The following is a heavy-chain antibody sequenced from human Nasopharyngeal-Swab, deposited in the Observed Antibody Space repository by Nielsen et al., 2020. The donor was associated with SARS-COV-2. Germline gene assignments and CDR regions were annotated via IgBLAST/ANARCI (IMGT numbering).Heavy chain of an antibody. CDR2: ISYDGSNK. D-gene: IGHD4-17*01. V-gene: IGHV3-30*03. J-gene: IGHJ4*02. CDR1: GFTFSSYG. CDR3: ARFGDYVDSDY. Sequence: GRSLRLSCAASGFTFSSYGRHWVRQAPGKGLGWVAVISYDGSNKYYADSVKGRFTISRDNSKNTLYLQMNSLRAEDTAVYYCARFGDYVDSDYWGQGTLVTVSS.